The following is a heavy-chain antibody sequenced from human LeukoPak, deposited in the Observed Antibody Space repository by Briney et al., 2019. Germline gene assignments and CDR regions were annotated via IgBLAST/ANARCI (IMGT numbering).Heavy chain of an antibody. CDR3: ARESSESFDI. CDR1: GFTFTSHS. CDR2: IGSRSTSI. D-gene: IGHD6-25*01. V-gene: IGHV3-21*01. J-gene: IGHJ3*02. Sequence: GGPLRPSCAASGFTFTSHSMNWVRQAPGKGLEWVSSIGSRSTSIYYADSVKGRFTISRDNAKNSLYLQMNSLRAEDTAVFYCARESSESFDIWGQGTMVTVSS.